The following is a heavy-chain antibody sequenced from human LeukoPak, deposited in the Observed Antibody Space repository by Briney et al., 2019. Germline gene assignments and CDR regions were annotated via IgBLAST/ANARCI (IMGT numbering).Heavy chain of an antibody. Sequence: GESLKISCKSSGYTFRSYWISWVRQMPGKGLEWVGRVDPSDSNTNYGPAFQGHVTISADKSKNTVYLQWSSLKASDTAMYFCAKGAAAGGCDYWGRGTLVTVSS. CDR1: GYTFRSYW. J-gene: IGHJ4*02. CDR3: AKGAAAGGCDY. CDR2: VDPSDSNT. D-gene: IGHD6-25*01. V-gene: IGHV5-10-1*01.